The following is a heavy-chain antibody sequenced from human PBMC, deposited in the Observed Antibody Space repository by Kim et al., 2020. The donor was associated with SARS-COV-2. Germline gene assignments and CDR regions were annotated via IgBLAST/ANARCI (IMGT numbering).Heavy chain of an antibody. J-gene: IGHJ3*02. CDR3: ARVVITGTTSPGAFDI. V-gene: IGHV4-59*01. CDR1: GGSISSYY. Sequence: SETLSLTCTVSGGSISSYYWSWIRQPPGKGLEWIGYIYYSGSTNYNPSLKSRVTISVDTSKNQFSLKLSSVTAADTAVYYCARVVITGTTSPGAFDIWGQGTMVTVSS. D-gene: IGHD1-7*01. CDR2: IYYSGST.